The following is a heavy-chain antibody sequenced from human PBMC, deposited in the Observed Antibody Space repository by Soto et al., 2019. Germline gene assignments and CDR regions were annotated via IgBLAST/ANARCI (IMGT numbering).Heavy chain of an antibody. CDR3: ARVSGDTAMAYYYYGMDV. J-gene: IGHJ6*02. Sequence: PGGSLRLSCAASGFTFSDYYMSWIRQAPGKGLEWVSYISSSGSTIYYADSVKGRFTISRDNAKNSLYLQMNSLRAEDTAVYYCARVSGDTAMAYYYYGMDVWGQGTTVTVSS. CDR1: GFTFSDYY. CDR2: ISSSGSTI. V-gene: IGHV3-11*01. D-gene: IGHD5-18*01.